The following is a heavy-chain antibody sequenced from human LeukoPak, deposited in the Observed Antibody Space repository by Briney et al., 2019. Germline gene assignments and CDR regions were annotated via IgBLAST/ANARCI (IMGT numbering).Heavy chain of an antibody. V-gene: IGHV1-8*01. J-gene: IGHJ4*02. D-gene: IGHD5-24*01. CDR1: GYTFTSYD. CDR3: ARVARRDGYNLGY. Sequence: ASVKVSCKASGYTFTSYDINWVRQATGQGLEWMGWMNPNSGNTGYAQKFQGRVTMTRNTSISTAYMELSSLRSEDTAVYYCARVARRDGYNLGYWGQGTLVTVSS. CDR2: MNPNSGNT.